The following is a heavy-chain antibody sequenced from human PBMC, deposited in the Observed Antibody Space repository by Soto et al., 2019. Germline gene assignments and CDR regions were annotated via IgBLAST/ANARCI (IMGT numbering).Heavy chain of an antibody. CDR3: ARGGSIFGLATFDL. J-gene: IGHJ4*02. CDR2: SGST. V-gene: IGHV4-59*01. D-gene: IGHD3-3*01. CDR1: GGSISSSH. Sequence: PSETLSLTCSVSGGSISSSHWSWIRQPPGKGLEWIGYSGSTNYNPSLKSRVTISMDTSKNQFSLKLSSVTTADTAVYYCARGGSIFGLATFDLWGQGTLVTVSS.